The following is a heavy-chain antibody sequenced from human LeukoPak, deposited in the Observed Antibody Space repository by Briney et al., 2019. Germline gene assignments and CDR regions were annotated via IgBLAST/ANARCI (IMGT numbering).Heavy chain of an antibody. V-gene: IGHV3-30*01. CDR3: ARDPTFYDFWRVPGGYMDV. CDR2: ISYDGSNK. Sequence: PGGSLTLSCAASGFTFSSFAMHWVRQAPGKGLEWVAVISYDGSNKYYADSVKGRFTISRDNSKNTLYLQMNSLRSEDTAVYYCARDPTFYDFWRVPGGYMDVWGKGTTVTVS. CDR1: GFTFSSFA. D-gene: IGHD3-3*01. J-gene: IGHJ6*03.